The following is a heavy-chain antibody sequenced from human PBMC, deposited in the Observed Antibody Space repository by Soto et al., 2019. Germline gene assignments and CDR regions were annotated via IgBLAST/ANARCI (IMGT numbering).Heavy chain of an antibody. D-gene: IGHD2-15*01. Sequence: ASVKVSCKASGYTVTSYDINWVRQATGQGLEWMGWMNPNSGNTGYAQKFQGRVTMTRNTSISTAYMELSSLRSEDTAVYYCARGLYCSGGSCRPDAYWGQGTLVTVSS. CDR1: GYTVTSYD. CDR3: ARGLYCSGGSCRPDAY. V-gene: IGHV1-8*01. J-gene: IGHJ4*02. CDR2: MNPNSGNT.